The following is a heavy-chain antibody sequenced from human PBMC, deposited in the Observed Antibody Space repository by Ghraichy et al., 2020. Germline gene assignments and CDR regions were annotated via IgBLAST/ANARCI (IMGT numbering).Heavy chain of an antibody. Sequence: SETLSLTCTVSGGSVSSGSYYWSWIRQPPGKGLEWIGYIYYSGSTNYNPSLKSRVTISVDTSKNQFSLKLSSVTAADTAVYYCARAVPYYYDSSGYGWFDPWGQGTLVTVSS. D-gene: IGHD3-22*01. V-gene: IGHV4-61*01. CDR2: IYYSGST. CDR1: GGSVSSGSYY. CDR3: ARAVPYYYDSSGYGWFDP. J-gene: IGHJ5*02.